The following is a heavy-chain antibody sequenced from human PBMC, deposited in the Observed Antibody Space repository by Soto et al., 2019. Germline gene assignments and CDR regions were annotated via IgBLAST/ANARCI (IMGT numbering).Heavy chain of an antibody. D-gene: IGHD3-16*02. V-gene: IGHV4-59*01. CDR1: GGPISSYY. CDR2: IYYSGST. CDR3: ARVRYVWGSYRYYFDY. J-gene: IGHJ4*02. Sequence: SETLSLTCTVSGGPISSYYWSWIRQPPGKGLEWIGYIYYSGSTNYNPSLKSRVTISVDTSKNQFSLKLSSVTAADTAVYYCARVRYVWGSYRYYFDYWGQGTLVTVSS.